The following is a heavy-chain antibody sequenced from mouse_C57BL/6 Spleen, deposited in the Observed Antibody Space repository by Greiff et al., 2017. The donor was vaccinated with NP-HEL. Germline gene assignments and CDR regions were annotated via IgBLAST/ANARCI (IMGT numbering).Heavy chain of an antibody. V-gene: IGHV1-55*01. CDR2: IYPGSGST. J-gene: IGHJ4*01. CDR1: GYTFTSYW. CDR3: AISSGDYAMDY. Sequence: QVQLQQSGAELVKPGASVKMSCKASGYTFTSYWITWVKQRPGQGLEWIGDIYPGSGSTNYNEKFKSKATLTVDTSSSTAYMQLSSLTSEDSAVYYCAISSGDYAMDYWGQGTSVTVSS. D-gene: IGHD3-2*02.